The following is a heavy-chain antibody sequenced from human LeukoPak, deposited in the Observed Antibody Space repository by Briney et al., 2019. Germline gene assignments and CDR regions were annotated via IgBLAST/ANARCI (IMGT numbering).Heavy chain of an antibody. CDR1: GGSISSYY. Sequence: PSETLSLTCTVSGGSISSYYWSWIRQPPGKGLQWIGYIYYSGITNYSPSLKSRVTISVDTSKNQFSLRLSSVTAADTAVYYCARDLAYSRLDYWGQGMLVTVSS. D-gene: IGHD5-18*01. CDR2: IYYSGIT. CDR3: ARDLAYSRLDY. J-gene: IGHJ4*02. V-gene: IGHV4-59*01.